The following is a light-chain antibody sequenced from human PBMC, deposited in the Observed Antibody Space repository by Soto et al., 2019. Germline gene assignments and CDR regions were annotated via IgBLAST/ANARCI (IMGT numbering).Light chain of an antibody. CDR2: DAS. J-gene: IGKJ4*01. CDR1: QSVSTY. V-gene: IGKV3-11*01. Sequence: EMVLTQSPATLSLSPGERATLSCRASQSVSTYLAWYQQKPGQAPRLLIYDASNRATGIPARFSGSGSGTDFTPTIRSLEPEDFAVYYCQQRSNWPLTFGGGTKVEIK. CDR3: QQRSNWPLT.